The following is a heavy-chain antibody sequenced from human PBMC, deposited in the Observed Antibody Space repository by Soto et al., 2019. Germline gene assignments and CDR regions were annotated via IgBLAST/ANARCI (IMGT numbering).Heavy chain of an antibody. D-gene: IGHD1-1*01. CDR1: GFTFGNYW. J-gene: IGHJ4*02. CDR3: ARGGLEPFDH. V-gene: IGHV3-74*01. CDR2: ISDYGRI. Sequence: PVGSLRLSCAASGFTFGNYWMHWVRQAPGKGLVWVSRISDYGRINYADSVKDRFIISRDDARSELYLQLNDLRVEGTATYYCARGGLEPFDHWGQGALVTVSS.